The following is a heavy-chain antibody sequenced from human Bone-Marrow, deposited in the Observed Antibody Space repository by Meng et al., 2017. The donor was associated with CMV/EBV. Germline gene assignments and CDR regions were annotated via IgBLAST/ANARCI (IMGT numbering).Heavy chain of an antibody. Sequence: ASVKVSCKASGYTFTSYGISWVRQAPGQGLEWMGWISAYNGNTNYAQKLQGRVTMTTDTSTSTAYMELRSLRSDDTAVYYCAREGITMVRGVIITFDAPADYWGQGTLVTFSS. J-gene: IGHJ4*02. CDR1: GYTFTSYG. CDR2: ISAYNGNT. CDR3: AREGITMVRGVIITFDAPADY. D-gene: IGHD3-10*01. V-gene: IGHV1-18*01.